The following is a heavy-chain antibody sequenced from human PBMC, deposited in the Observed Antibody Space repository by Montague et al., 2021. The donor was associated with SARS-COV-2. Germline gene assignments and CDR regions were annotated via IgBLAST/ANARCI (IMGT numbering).Heavy chain of an antibody. CDR1: GGSISNYY. J-gene: IGHJ4*02. Sequence: SETLSLTCVVYGGSISNYYWSWIRQLPGKGLVWIGEINHSGSTNYNPSPKSRVTILVDTSKNQVSLKLSSVTAADTAVYFCARGSKAARRHHFDYWGQGTLVTVSS. D-gene: IGHD6-6*01. CDR2: INHSGST. CDR3: ARGSKAARRHHFDY. V-gene: IGHV4-34*01.